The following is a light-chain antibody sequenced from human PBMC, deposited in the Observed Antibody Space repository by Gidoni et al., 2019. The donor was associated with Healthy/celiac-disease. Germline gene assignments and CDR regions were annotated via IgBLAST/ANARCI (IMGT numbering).Light chain of an antibody. J-gene: IGKJ2*01. Sequence: DIQMTQSPSTLSASVGDRVTITCRASQSISSWLAWYQQKPGKAPKLLIYDASSLESGVPSRFSGSGSGTEFTLTISSLQPDDFATYYCQQYNSYQAYTFXXXTKLEIK. V-gene: IGKV1-5*01. CDR1: QSISSW. CDR2: DAS. CDR3: QQYNSYQAYT.